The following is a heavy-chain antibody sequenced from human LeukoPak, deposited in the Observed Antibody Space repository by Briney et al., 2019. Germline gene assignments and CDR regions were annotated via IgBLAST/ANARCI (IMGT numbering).Heavy chain of an antibody. V-gene: IGHV1-69*02. D-gene: IGHD3-22*01. Sequence: SVKVSCKACGGTFSSYTMSWVRQAPGHGLEWMGRIIPILGMANYAQKFQGRVTITADKSTSTAYMELSSLRSEDTAVYYCAAAISGYSNYFDYWGQGTLVTVSS. J-gene: IGHJ4*02. CDR1: GGTFSSYT. CDR2: IIPILGMA. CDR3: AAAISGYSNYFDY.